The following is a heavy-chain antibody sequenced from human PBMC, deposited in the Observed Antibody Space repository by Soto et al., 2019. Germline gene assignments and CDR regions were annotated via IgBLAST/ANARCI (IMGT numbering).Heavy chain of an antibody. J-gene: IGHJ6*02. Sequence: GESLKISCKGSGYSFTSYWIGWVRQMPGKGLEWMGIIYPGDSDTRHSPSFQGQVTISADKSISTAYLQWSSLKASDTAMYYCARSVVVAAGDRGYSYGSYYYYGMDVWGQGTTVTVSS. V-gene: IGHV5-51*01. CDR1: GYSFTSYW. CDR2: IYPGDSDT. CDR3: ARSVVVAAGDRGYSYGSYYYYGMDV. D-gene: IGHD5-18*01.